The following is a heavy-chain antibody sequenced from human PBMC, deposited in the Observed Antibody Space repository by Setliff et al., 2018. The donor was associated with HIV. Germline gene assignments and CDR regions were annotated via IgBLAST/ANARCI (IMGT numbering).Heavy chain of an antibody. V-gene: IGHV1-69*10. D-gene: IGHD3-22*01. J-gene: IGHJ3*02. CDR2: IIPILGIA. CDR1: GGTFSSYA. Sequence: ASVKVSCKASGGTFSSYAISWVRRAPGQGLEWMGGIIPILGIANYAQKFQGRVTITADKSTSTAYMELSSLRSEDTAVYYCARDPLYDSSGFPSELGAFDIWGQGTMVTVSS. CDR3: ARDPLYDSSGFPSELGAFDI.